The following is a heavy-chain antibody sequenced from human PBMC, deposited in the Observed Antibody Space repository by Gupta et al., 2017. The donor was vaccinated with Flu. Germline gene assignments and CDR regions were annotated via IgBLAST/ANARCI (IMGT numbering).Heavy chain of an antibody. D-gene: IGHD2-15*01. CDR1: GVTFSSFA. J-gene: IGHJ6*03. CDR2: ISGTGLST. V-gene: IGHV3-23*01. Sequence: EVQLLASGGGLVQPGVSLRLSFADSGVTFSSFAMSWVRQAPGKGLEWVSTISGTGLSTYYADYVKGRFTITRDNSKNTLYLQLNSLRAEDSAVFYWAKDLVVVGSANGYMDVGGKGTTVTVSS. CDR3: AKDLVVVGSANGYMDV.